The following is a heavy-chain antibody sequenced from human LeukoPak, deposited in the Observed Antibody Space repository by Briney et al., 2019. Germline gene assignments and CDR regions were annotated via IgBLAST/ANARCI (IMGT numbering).Heavy chain of an antibody. Sequence: SETLSLTCTVSGGSIRSSSYNWGWLRQPPGKGLEWIGSIHYTGSTYYNPSLESRVTISVDTSKNQFSLKLSSVTAADTAVYYCAREPYDILTGYWPRHNWFDPWGQGTRVTVSS. J-gene: IGHJ5*02. CDR1: GGSIRSSSYN. CDR2: IHYTGST. D-gene: IGHD3-9*01. CDR3: AREPYDILTGYWPRHNWFDP. V-gene: IGHV4-39*07.